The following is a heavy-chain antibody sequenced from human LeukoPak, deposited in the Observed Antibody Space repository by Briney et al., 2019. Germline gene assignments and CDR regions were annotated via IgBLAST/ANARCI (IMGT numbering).Heavy chain of an antibody. Sequence: GESLKISCKGSGYSFTSYWIGWVRQMPGKGLEWMGIIYPRDSDTRYSPSFQGQVTISADKSISTAYLQWSSLKASDTAMYYCALNLGYCSGGSCLDYWAREPWSPSPQ. CDR1: GYSFTSYW. CDR2: IYPRDSDT. J-gene: IGHJ4*02. V-gene: IGHV5-51*01. D-gene: IGHD2-15*01. CDR3: ALNLGYCSGGSCLDY.